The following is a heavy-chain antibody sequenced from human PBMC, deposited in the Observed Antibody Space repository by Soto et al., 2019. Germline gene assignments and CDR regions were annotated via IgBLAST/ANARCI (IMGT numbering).Heavy chain of an antibody. CDR2: IYPGDSDT. D-gene: IGHD3-22*01. Sequence: XLKISGKSSGYXSTRYWLGWLRQMAGKGLEWMGIIYPGDSDTRYRPSFQGQVTISADKSIRNAYLQWSSLKASDTAMYYCARHGRYYDSSGYDSNFWRQRNLVTAPQ. CDR3: ARHGRYYDSSGYDSNF. CDR1: GYXSTRYW. J-gene: IGHJ4*02. V-gene: IGHV5-51*01.